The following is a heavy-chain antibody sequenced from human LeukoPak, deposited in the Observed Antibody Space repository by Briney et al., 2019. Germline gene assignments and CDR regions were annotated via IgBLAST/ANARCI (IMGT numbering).Heavy chain of an antibody. CDR3: ARXRATENSGFYYYDFCSGYYTGRAGYYFDY. Sequence: SETLSLTCTVSGGSISSHDWSWSRQPPGKGLGWIAYIYYSGSTNYNPSLKSRVTISVDTSKKQFSLKLSSVTAADTAVYYCARXRATENSGFYYYDFCSGYYTGRAGYYFDYWGQGTLVTVSS. CDR1: GGSISSHD. D-gene: IGHD3-3*01. V-gene: IGHV4-59*11. J-gene: IGHJ4*02. CDR2: IYYSGST.